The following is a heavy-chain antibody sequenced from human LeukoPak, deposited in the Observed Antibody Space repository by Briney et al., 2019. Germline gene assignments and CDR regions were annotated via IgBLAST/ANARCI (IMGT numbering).Heavy chain of an antibody. CDR1: GFTFSRYW. D-gene: IGHD4-11*01. V-gene: IGHV3-74*01. J-gene: IGHJ4*02. Sequence: GSLRLSCEASGFTFSRYWMHWVRQAPGKGLVWVSHINTDGSSTRYADSVKGRFTISRDNAKNTLYLQMNSLRAEDTAVYYCARDYSNRFDYWGQGTLVTVSS. CDR3: ARDYSNRFDY. CDR2: INTDGSST.